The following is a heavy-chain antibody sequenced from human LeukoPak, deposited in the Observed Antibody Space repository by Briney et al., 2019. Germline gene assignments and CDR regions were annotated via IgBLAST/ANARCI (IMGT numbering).Heavy chain of an antibody. CDR2: INPNSGGT. D-gene: IGHD6-19*01. CDR1: GYTFTGYY. J-gene: IGHJ3*02. V-gene: IGHV1-2*02. CDR3: ARDLESSGYYRGDAFDI. Sequence: ASVKVSCKASGYTFTGYYMHWVRQAPGQGLEWVGWINPNSGGTNYAQKFQGRVTMTRDTSISTAYMELSRLRSDDTAVYYCARDLESSGYYRGDAFDIWGQGTMVTVSS.